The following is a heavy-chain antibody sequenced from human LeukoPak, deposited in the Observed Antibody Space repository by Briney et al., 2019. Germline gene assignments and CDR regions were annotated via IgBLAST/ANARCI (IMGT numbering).Heavy chain of an antibody. CDR2: INPNSGGT. V-gene: IGHV1-2*02. CDR1: GYSFIGYY. CDR3: ARDPYHYGSGSPHGMDV. D-gene: IGHD3-10*01. J-gene: IGHJ6*02. Sequence: ASVKVSCKAPGYSFIGYYMHWVRQAPGQGLEWMGWINPNSGGTNYAQKFQGRVIMTRDTSISTAFMELSSLRSDDTAVYYCARDPYHYGSGSPHGMDVWGQGTTVTVSS.